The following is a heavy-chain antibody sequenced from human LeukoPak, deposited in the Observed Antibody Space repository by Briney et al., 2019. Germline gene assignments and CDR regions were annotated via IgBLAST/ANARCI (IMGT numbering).Heavy chain of an antibody. Sequence: ASVKVSCKAFGYTFTGYYMHWVRQPPGQGLEWMGGINPNSGGTNYAEEFQGRVTMTRDTSISTAYMELSRLSSDDAAVYYCARSNIWLPFDFWGQGTLVTVS. J-gene: IGHJ4*02. D-gene: IGHD5-12*01. CDR1: GYTFTGYY. CDR3: ARSNIWLPFDF. CDR2: INPNSGGT. V-gene: IGHV1-2*02.